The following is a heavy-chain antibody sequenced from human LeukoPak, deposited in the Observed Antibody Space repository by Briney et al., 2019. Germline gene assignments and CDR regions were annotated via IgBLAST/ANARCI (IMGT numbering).Heavy chain of an antibody. CDR3: ARAPYSSSWYVDY. J-gene: IGHJ4*02. CDR2: INPNSGGT. Sequence: ASVKVSCKASGYTFTGYYMHRVRQAPGQGLEWMGWINPNSGGTNYAQKFQGWVTMTRDTSISTAYMELSRLRSDDTAVYYCARAPYSSSWYVDYWGQGTLVTVSS. V-gene: IGHV1-2*04. CDR1: GYTFTGYY. D-gene: IGHD6-13*01.